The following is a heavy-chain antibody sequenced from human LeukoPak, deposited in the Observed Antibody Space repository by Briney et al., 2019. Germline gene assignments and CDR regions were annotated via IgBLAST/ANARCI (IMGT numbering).Heavy chain of an antibody. Sequence: GGPLRLSCAASGFTFTTYAMGWARQSPGKGLEWVSSISGGGGGTYYAEFVKGRFTISRDNSKNTLYLQMNSLRAEDTAVYYCAKFYDILTGYFDHWGQGGLVTVSS. D-gene: IGHD3-9*01. CDR2: ISGGGGGT. V-gene: IGHV3-23*01. J-gene: IGHJ4*02. CDR1: GFTFTTYA. CDR3: AKFYDILTGYFDH.